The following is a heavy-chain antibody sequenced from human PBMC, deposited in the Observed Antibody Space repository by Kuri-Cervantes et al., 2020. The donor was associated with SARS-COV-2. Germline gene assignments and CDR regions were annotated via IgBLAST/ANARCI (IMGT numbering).Heavy chain of an antibody. CDR2: ISGSGGST. CDR3: AGRLYQLLSRGAFDI. D-gene: IGHD2-2*01. J-gene: IGHJ3*02. CDR1: GFTFSSYA. V-gene: IGHV3-23*01. Sequence: GGSLRLSCAASGFTFSSYAMSWVRQAPGKGLEWVSAISGSGGSTHYADSVKGRFTISRDNSKNTLYLQMNSLRAEDTAVYYCAGRLYQLLSRGAFDIWGQGTMVTVSS.